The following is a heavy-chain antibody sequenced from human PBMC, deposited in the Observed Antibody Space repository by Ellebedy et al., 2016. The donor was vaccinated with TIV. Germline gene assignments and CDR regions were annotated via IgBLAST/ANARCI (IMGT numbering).Heavy chain of an antibody. V-gene: IGHV1-69*13. D-gene: IGHD2-21*02. CDR2: IIPILDTP. Sequence: ASVKVSCKASGGTFSSYAISWVRQAPGQGLEWMGGIIPILDTPSYAQKFQGRVTISADESTNTAYMELSSLRSEDTAVYYCARGDCGGDCYFRGFAYWGQGIPVTVSS. CDR1: GGTFSSYA. CDR3: ARGDCGGDCYFRGFAY. J-gene: IGHJ4*02.